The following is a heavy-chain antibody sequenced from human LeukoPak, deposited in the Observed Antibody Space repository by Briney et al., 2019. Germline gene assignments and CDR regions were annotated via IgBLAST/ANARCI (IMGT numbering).Heavy chain of an antibody. J-gene: IGHJ4*02. CDR3: TRAVGGDYGDY. CDR1: GFTFGDYA. Sequence: GGSLRLSCTASGFTFGDYAMSWVRQAPGKGLEWVGVIRSQAYGVTTHYAASVKGRFTISRDDSKSIAYLQMNSLKTEDTAVYYCTRAVGGDYGDYWGQGTLVTVSS. D-gene: IGHD4-17*01. V-gene: IGHV3-49*04. CDR2: IRSQAYGVTT.